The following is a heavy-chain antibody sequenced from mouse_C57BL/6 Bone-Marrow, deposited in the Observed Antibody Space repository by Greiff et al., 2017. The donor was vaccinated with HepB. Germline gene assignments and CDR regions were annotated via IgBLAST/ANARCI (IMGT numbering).Heavy chain of an antibody. CDR1: GFNIKNTS. J-gene: IGHJ4*01. V-gene: IGHV14-3*01. Sequence: VQLQQSVAELVRPGASVKLSCTASGFNIKNTSMQWVKQRPEQGLEWIGRIDPANGNTKYAPKFQGKATITADTSSNTAYLQLSSLPSEDTDIYYCASEQLRLRAMDYWGQGTSVTVSS. D-gene: IGHD3-2*02. CDR3: ASEQLRLRAMDY. CDR2: IDPANGNT.